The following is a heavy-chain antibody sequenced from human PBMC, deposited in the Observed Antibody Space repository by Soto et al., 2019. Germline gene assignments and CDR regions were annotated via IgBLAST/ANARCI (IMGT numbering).Heavy chain of an antibody. Sequence: QVQLVQSGAEVKKPGASVKLSCKASGYTFTSYAIHWVRQAPGQSLECMGWINTDNGNIKYSQKFQDRVTITRDTSASTAYIDLSSLRSEDTAEYFCTRAPSGYYLETWGQGTLVTVSS. D-gene: IGHD1-26*01. CDR2: INTDNGNI. V-gene: IGHV1-3*04. J-gene: IGHJ5*02. CDR3: TRAPSGYYLET. CDR1: GYTFTSYA.